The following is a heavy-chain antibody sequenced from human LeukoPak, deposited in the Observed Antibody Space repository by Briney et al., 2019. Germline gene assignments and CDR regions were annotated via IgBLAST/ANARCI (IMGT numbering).Heavy chain of an antibody. V-gene: IGHV4-34*01. Sequence: SETLSLTCAVYGGSLSGYYWSWIRQPPGKGLEWIGEINHSGSTNYNPSLKSRVTISVDTSKNQFSLKLSSVTAADTAVYYCARGGRDYYYDSSGYYYGYWGQGTLVTVSS. CDR2: INHSGST. D-gene: IGHD3-22*01. CDR1: GGSLSGYY. CDR3: ARGGRDYYYDSSGYYYGY. J-gene: IGHJ4*02.